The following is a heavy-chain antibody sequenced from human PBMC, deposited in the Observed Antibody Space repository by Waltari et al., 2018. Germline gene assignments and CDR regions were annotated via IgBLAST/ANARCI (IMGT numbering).Heavy chain of an antibody. CDR1: GGSISSHY. Sequence: QVQLQESGPGLVKPSETLSLTCTVSGGSISSHYWSWIRQPPGKGLEWIGYIYYSGSTNYNPSLRSRVTISVDTSKNHFSLKRSSVTAADTAVYYCAREGSSSFDYWGQGTLVTVSS. CDR2: IYYSGST. CDR3: AREGSSSFDY. J-gene: IGHJ4*02. V-gene: IGHV4-59*11. D-gene: IGHD6-13*01.